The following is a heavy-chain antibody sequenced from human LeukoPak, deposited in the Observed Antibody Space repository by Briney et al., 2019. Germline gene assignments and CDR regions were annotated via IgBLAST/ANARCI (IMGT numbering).Heavy chain of an antibody. CDR2: INTNTGNP. CDR1: GYTFTSYA. Sequence: ASVKVSCKASGYTFTSYAMNWVRQAPGQGLEWMGWINTNTGNPTYAQGFTGRFVFSLDTSVSTAYLRISSLKAEDTAVYYCAGDSEAAAILHWFDPWGQGTLVTVSS. V-gene: IGHV7-4-1*02. D-gene: IGHD2-2*02. J-gene: IGHJ5*02. CDR3: AGDSEAAAILHWFDP.